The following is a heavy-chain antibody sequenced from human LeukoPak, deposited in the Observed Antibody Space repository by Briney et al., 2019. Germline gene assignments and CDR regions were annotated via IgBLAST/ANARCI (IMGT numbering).Heavy chain of an antibody. V-gene: IGHV4-38-2*02. D-gene: IGHD3-16*01. J-gene: IGHJ5*02. CDR1: GYSISSGYY. Sequence: ETLSLTCTVSGYSISSGYYWGWIRQPPGKGLEWIAIIYHSGLTYFNPSLKSRVTISVDTSKNQFSLNLTSVTAADTAVYYCARFTPQGYGWGGYNRFDPWGQGTLVTVSS. CDR2: IYHSGLT. CDR3: ARFTPQGYGWGGYNRFDP.